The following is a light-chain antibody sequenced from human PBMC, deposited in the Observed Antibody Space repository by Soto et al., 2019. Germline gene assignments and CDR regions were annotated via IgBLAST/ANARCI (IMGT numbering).Light chain of an antibody. CDR3: QHYNSYSEA. Sequence: IEMTQTPSTLSGSVGDIVAIACLASQTISSWLAWYQQKPGKAPKLLIYKASTLKSGVPSRFSGSGSGTEFTLTISSLQPDDFATYYCQHYNSYSEAFGQRTKVHI. CDR1: QTISSW. CDR2: KAS. J-gene: IGKJ1*01. V-gene: IGKV1-5*03.